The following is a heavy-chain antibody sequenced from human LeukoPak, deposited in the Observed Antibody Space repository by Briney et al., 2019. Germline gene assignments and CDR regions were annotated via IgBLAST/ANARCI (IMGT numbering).Heavy chain of an antibody. CDR3: ARLNRYSSGWNYYFDY. J-gene: IGHJ4*02. D-gene: IGHD6-19*01. CDR2: IYPGDSDT. CDR1: GYSFTSYW. Sequence: GESLKIFCKGSGYSFTSYWIGWVRQMPGKGLEWMGIIYPGDSDTRYSSSFQGQVTISADKSISTAYLQWSSLKASDTAMYYCARLNRYSSGWNYYFDYWGQGTLVTVSS. V-gene: IGHV5-51*01.